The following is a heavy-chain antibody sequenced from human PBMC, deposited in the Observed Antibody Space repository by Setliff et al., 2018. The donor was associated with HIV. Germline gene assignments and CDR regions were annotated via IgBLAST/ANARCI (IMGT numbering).Heavy chain of an antibody. D-gene: IGHD3-3*01. V-gene: IGHV3-15*01. J-gene: IGHJ4*02. CDR3: TPEYNFWSGYYRAPIDY. CDR2: IKSKTDGGIT. Sequence: GGSLRLSCAASGITFSNAWMSWVRQAPGKGLEWVGRIKSKTDGGITDYAAPVKGRFTISRDNSKNTLYLQMNNLNTEDTAVYYCTPEYNFWSGYYRAPIDYWGQGTLVTVSS. CDR1: GITFSNAW.